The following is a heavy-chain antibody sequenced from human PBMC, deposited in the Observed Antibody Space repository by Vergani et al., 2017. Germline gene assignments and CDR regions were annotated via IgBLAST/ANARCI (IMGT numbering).Heavy chain of an antibody. Sequence: QVQLVQSGAEVKKPGASVKVSCKASGYTFTSYDINWVRQATGQGLEWMGWMNPNSGGTNYAQKFQGWVTMTRDTSISTAYMELSRLRSDDTAVYYCARGPHYYSSGWSAFDYWGQGTLVTVSS. D-gene: IGHD6-19*01. J-gene: IGHJ4*02. CDR3: ARGPHYYSSGWSAFDY. CDR1: GYTFTSYD. V-gene: IGHV1-2*04. CDR2: MNPNSGGT.